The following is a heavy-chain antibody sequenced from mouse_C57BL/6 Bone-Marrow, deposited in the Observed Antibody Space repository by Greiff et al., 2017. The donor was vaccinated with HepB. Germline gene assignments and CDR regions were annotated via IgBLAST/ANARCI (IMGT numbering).Heavy chain of an antibody. CDR3: ARSTPSYYFDY. J-gene: IGHJ2*01. V-gene: IGHV1-69*01. CDR1: GYTFTSYW. CDR2: IDPSDSYT. Sequence: QVQLQQPGAELVMPGASVKLSCKASGYTFTSYWMYWVKQRPGQGLEWIGEIDPSDSYTNYNQKFKGKSTLTVDKSSSTAYMQLSSLTSEDSAVYYCARSTPSYYFDYWGQGTTLTVSS.